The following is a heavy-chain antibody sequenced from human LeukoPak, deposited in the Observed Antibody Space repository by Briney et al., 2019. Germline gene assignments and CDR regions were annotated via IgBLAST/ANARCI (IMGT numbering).Heavy chain of an antibody. D-gene: IGHD6-19*01. Sequence: GGSLRLSCAASGFTFSSYSMNWVRQAPGKGLEWVSVIYSGGSAYYADSVKGRFTISRDNSQNMVYLQMNSLRVDDTAVYYCAKAGGLSSGFWDSWGQGTLVTVSS. V-gene: IGHV3-53*01. J-gene: IGHJ4*02. CDR2: IYSGGSA. CDR1: GFTFSSYS. CDR3: AKAGGLSSGFWDS.